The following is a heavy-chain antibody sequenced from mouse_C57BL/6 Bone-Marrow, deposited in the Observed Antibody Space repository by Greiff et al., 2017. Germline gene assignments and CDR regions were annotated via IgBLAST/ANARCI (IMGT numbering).Heavy chain of an antibody. Sequence: VQLQQSGAELVRPGTSVKVSCKASGYAFTNYLIEWVKQRPGQGLEWIGVINPGSGGTNYNEKFKGKATLTADKSSSTAYMQLSSLTSEDSAVYCCARLRRGSWYFDVWGTGTTVTVSS. CDR3: ARLRRGSWYFDV. D-gene: IGHD2-4*01. CDR2: INPGSGGT. J-gene: IGHJ1*03. V-gene: IGHV1-54*01. CDR1: GYAFTNYL.